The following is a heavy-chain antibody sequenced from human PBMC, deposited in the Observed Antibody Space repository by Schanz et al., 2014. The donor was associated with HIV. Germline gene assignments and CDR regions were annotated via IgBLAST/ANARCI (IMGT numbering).Heavy chain of an antibody. V-gene: IGHV1-69*01. CDR1: GGAFSIYA. CDR2: IIPIFGTA. D-gene: IGHD3-3*02. CDR3: ARAAFSTEYYYGMDV. J-gene: IGHJ6*02. Sequence: QVQLVQSGAEVKKPGSSVKVSCKASGGAFSIYAISWVRQAPGQGLEWMGGIIPIFGTANYAQKFQGRVTIISDESTSPDSVELISLRSADTAVYFCARAAFSTEYYYGMDVGGQGTTVTVSS.